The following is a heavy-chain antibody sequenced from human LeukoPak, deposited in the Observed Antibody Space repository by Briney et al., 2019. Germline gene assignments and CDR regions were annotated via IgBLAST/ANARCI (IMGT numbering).Heavy chain of an antibody. D-gene: IGHD3-3*01. CDR3: ARDHAYYDFWSGYYAVFGY. J-gene: IGHJ4*02. CDR2: INPNSGGT. CDR1: GYTFTGYY. V-gene: IGHV1-2*06. Sequence: ASVKVSCKASGYTFTGYYMHWVRQAPGQGLEWMGRINPNSGGTNYAQKFQGRVTMPRDTSISTAYMELSRLRSDDTAVYYCARDHAYYDFWSGYYAVFGYWGQGTLVTVSS.